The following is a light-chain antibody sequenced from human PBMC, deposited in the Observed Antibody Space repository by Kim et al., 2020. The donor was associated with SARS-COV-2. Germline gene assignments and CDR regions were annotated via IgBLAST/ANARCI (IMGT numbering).Light chain of an antibody. CDR2: DAS. Sequence: EIVMTQSPDTLSVSPGERATLSCRASQSVSNNLAWYQQKPGQPPRLLIHDASTRATGIPGRFSGSGSGTEFTLTISSLQSEDFAVYYCQHYNDWPSRTFGRGTKVDIK. J-gene: IGKJ1*01. V-gene: IGKV3-15*01. CDR3: QHYNDWPSRT. CDR1: QSVSNN.